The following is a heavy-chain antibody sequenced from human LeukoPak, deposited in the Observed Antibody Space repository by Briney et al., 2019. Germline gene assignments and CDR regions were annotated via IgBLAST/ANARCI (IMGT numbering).Heavy chain of an antibody. CDR2: IYPGGST. Sequence: NSSETLSLTCTVSGDSISNPTYYWGWVRQPPGKGLEWIGTIYPGGSTYYSPSLESRVTISVDASNSQFSLKLTSVTAADAAVYYCAKQQPRTPYFDYWGQGILVTVSS. V-gene: IGHV4-39*01. J-gene: IGHJ4*02. CDR3: AKQQPRTPYFDY. D-gene: IGHD6-13*01. CDR1: GDSISNPTYY.